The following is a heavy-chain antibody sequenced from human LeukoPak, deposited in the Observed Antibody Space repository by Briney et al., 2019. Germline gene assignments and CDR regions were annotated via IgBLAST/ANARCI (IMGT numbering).Heavy chain of an antibody. CDR2: IYSGGST. V-gene: IGHV3-53*01. CDR3: AREIYCSASSCTGGVFDI. J-gene: IGHJ3*02. CDR1: GLSVSSNY. D-gene: IGHD2-15*01. Sequence: GGSLRLFCAASGLSVSSNYMSWVRQAPGNGLEWVSVIYSGGSTYYADSVNGRFTISRYNSKNTLYLQMNSLRVEDTAVYYCAREIYCSASSCTGGVFDIWGQGTMVTVSS.